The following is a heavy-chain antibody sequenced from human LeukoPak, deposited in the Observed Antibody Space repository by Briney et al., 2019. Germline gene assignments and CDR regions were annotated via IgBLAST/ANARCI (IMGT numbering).Heavy chain of an antibody. V-gene: IGHV1-18*01. D-gene: IGHD1-26*01. Sequence: ASVKVSCRASGYTFTSYGISGGRQAPGQGLEWMGWISAYNGNTNYAQKLQGRVTMTTDTSTSTAYMELRSLRSDDTAVYYCARERIVGANLNYWGQGTLVTVSS. CDR3: ARERIVGANLNY. J-gene: IGHJ4*02. CDR1: GYTFTSYG. CDR2: ISAYNGNT.